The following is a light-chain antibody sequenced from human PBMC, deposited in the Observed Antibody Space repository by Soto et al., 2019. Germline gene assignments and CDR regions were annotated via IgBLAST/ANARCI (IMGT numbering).Light chain of an antibody. CDR1: QDVGHY. CDR3: QQSFSSRS. V-gene: IGKV3D-11*01. Sequence: IVLAQSPATLSLSPGEIATLSCRASQDVGHYLAWYQHRPGQAPSLLIYDASNRATGIPARFSGSGSGTDFPLTISSLRPEYFAVYYCQQSFSSRSFGPGTRVDIK. CDR2: DAS. J-gene: IGKJ3*01.